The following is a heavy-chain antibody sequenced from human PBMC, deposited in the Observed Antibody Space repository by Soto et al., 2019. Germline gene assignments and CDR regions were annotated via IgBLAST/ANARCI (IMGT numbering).Heavy chain of an antibody. J-gene: IGHJ4*02. CDR1: GGSISSFY. CDR2: ISNSGST. V-gene: IGHV4-59*01. Sequence: NPSETLSLTCTVSGGSISSFYWSWIRQPPGKALEWIGYISNSGSTNYSPSLKSRLTISVDTSKNQFSLKLSSVTAADTAVYYCARSLWWEMAPMGGSYFDYWGQGTLVTVSS. CDR3: ARSLWWEMAPMGGSYFDY. D-gene: IGHD5-12*01.